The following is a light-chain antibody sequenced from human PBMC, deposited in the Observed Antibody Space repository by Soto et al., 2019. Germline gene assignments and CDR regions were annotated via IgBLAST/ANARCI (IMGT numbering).Light chain of an antibody. CDR1: QSVSSY. Sequence: EIVLTQSPATLPLSPGERATLSCRASQSVSSYLAWYQHKPGQAPRLLIYDASNRASGIPARFSGSGSGTDFTLTISSLEPEDFAVYYCQQRSDWPLTFGGGTKVEIK. CDR3: QQRSDWPLT. CDR2: DAS. J-gene: IGKJ4*01. V-gene: IGKV3-11*01.